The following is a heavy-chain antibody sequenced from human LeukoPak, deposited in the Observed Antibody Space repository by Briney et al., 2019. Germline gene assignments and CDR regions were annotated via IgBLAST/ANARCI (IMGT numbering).Heavy chain of an antibody. Sequence: PSETLSLTCNVSGGPITEYYGSGIRPSPGKGLEWIGYIYFRGTTNYSPSFQSRVSISVDTSKNQFSLRLTSVTAADTAVYYCARDRFYDNSGFRRLDLWGQGLLVTVSS. CDR3: ARDRFYDNSGFRRLDL. V-gene: IGHV4-59*01. D-gene: IGHD3-22*01. CDR1: GGPITEYY. CDR2: IYFRGTT. J-gene: IGHJ4*02.